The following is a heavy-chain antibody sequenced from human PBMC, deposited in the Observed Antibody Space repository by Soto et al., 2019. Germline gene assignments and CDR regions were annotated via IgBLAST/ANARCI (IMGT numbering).Heavy chain of an antibody. CDR3: ARVGLGYGRAFDI. D-gene: IGHD5-12*01. J-gene: IGHJ3*02. V-gene: IGHV1-69*12. CDR2: IIPIFGTA. Sequence: QVQLVQSGAEVKKPGSSVKVSCKASGGTFSSYAISWVRQAPGQGLEWMGGIIPIFGTANYAQKFQGRVTITADESTSTSYMGLSSLRSEVTAVYYCARVGLGYGRAFDICGQVTMVTFSS. CDR1: GGTFSSYA.